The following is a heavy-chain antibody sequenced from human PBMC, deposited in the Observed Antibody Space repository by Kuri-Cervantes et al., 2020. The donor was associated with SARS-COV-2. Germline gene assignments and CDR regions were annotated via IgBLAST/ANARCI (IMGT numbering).Heavy chain of an antibody. CDR3: ARQTPIAAAGRGPNWFDP. CDR2: IDPSDSYT. CDR1: GYSFTSYW. J-gene: IGHJ5*02. Sequence: GESLKIFCNGSGYSFTSYWISWVRQMPGKGLEWMGRIDPSDSYTNYSPSFQGHVTISADKSISTAYLQWSSMKASDTAMYYCARQTPIAAAGRGPNWFDPWGQGTLVTVSS. D-gene: IGHD6-13*01. V-gene: IGHV5-10-1*01.